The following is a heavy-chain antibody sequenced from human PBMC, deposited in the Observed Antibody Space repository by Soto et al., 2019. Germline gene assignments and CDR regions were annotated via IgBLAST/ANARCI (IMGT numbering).Heavy chain of an antibody. CDR3: AKVFVFTIREGFDY. J-gene: IGHJ4*02. D-gene: IGHD3-3*01. V-gene: IGHV3-23*01. Sequence: EVQLLESGGGLVQPGGSLRLSCAASGFTFSRYAMSWVRQAPGKGLEWVSAITGSGDSTYYADSVKGRFTVSRDNSKNTLYPQKNSLRAEDTAVYYCAKVFVFTIREGFDYWGLGTVVTVSS. CDR1: GFTFSRYA. CDR2: ITGSGDST.